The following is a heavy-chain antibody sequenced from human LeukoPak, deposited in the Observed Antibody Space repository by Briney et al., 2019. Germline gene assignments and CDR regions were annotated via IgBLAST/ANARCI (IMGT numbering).Heavy chain of an antibody. CDR2: ISTSGGI. CDR3: ARGQTQSIVVAFDP. Sequence: SETLSLTCTVSGGSISSYYWSWIRQPPGKGLEWIGRISTSGGINYNPSLKSRVTISVDTSKNHLSLKLTSVTAADTAVYYCARGQTQSIVVAFDPWGQGTLVTVSS. D-gene: IGHD2-21*01. J-gene: IGHJ5*02. CDR1: GGSISSYY. V-gene: IGHV4-4*08.